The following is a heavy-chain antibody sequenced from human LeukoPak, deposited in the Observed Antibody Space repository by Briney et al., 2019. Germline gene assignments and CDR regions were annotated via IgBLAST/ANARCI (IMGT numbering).Heavy chain of an antibody. J-gene: IGHJ4*02. CDR1: RYTFTGYY. Sequence: ASVKVSCKASRYTFTGYYMHWVRPAPGQGLEWMGWINPNTGGTNYTQKFQGRGTMTRDTSISTAYMDLSRLRSDVTAVYYCARALAVEMATIMFRSETSQGKFDYWGQGTLVTVSS. D-gene: IGHD5-24*01. V-gene: IGHV1-2*02. CDR2: INPNTGGT. CDR3: ARALAVEMATIMFRSETSQGKFDY.